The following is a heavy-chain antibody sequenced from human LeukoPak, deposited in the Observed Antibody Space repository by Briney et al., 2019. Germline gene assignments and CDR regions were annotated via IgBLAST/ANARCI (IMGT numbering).Heavy chain of an antibody. CDR1: GYTFTSYD. CDR2: MNPNSGNT. D-gene: IGHD3-22*01. J-gene: IGHJ3*02. V-gene: IGHV1-8*01. CDR3: ARSRYDSSGYLPSDAFDI. Sequence: ASVKVSCTASGYTFTSYDINWVRQATGQGLEWMGWMNPNSGNTGYAQKFQGRVTMTRNTSISTAYMELSSLRSEDTAVYYCARSRYDSSGYLPSDAFDIWGQGTMVTVSS.